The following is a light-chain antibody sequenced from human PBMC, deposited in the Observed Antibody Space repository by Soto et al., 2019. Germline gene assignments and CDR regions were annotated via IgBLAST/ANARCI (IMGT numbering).Light chain of an antibody. Sequence: EIVLTQSPGTLSLSPGERATLSCRASQSVSSSFLSWYQQKPGQAPRLLIYGASRRAPGIPDRFSGSGSGTVFTHTISSLVPEDFEVFYCQQYASSPWTFCQGTKVEIK. J-gene: IGKJ1*01. CDR3: QQYASSPWT. V-gene: IGKV3-20*01. CDR1: QSVSSSF. CDR2: GAS.